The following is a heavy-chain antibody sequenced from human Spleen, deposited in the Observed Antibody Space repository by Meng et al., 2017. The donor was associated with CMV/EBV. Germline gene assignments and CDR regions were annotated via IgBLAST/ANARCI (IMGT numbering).Heavy chain of an antibody. CDR1: GGSISSSSYY. D-gene: IGHD3-9*01. Sequence: SETLSLTCTVSGGSISSSSYYWGWIRQPPGKGLEWIGSIYYSGSTYYNPSLKSRVTISVDTSKNQFSLKLSSVTAADTAVYYCARGTGYFDWLSLNYYYYYGMDVWGQGTTVTVSS. V-gene: IGHV4-39*07. CDR2: IYYSGST. J-gene: IGHJ6*02. CDR3: ARGTGYFDWLSLNYYYYYGMDV.